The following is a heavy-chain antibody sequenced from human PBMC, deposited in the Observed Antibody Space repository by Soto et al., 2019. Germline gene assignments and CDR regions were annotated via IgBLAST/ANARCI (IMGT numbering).Heavy chain of an antibody. CDR3: ARDCTIFGVVIPRFWSDP. Sequence: RLEWMGWINPGNGSTNYAQKFQGRVTITRDTSTSTAYMELSSLRSEDTAVYYCARDCTIFGVVIPRFWSDPWGKGTLVTVSS. V-gene: IGHV1-3*01. J-gene: IGHJ5*02. CDR2: INPGNGST. D-gene: IGHD3-3*01.